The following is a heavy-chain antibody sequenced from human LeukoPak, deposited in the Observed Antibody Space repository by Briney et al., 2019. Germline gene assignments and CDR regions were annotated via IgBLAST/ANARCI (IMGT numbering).Heavy chain of an antibody. Sequence: GASVKVSCRASGYTFTSYGISWVRQAPGQGLEWMGWISAYNGNTNYAQKLQGRVTMTTDTSTSTAYMELRSLRSDDTAVYYCARAGYSSGWYLSDYWGQGTLVTVSS. CDR2: ISAYNGNT. CDR3: ARAGYSSGWYLSDY. D-gene: IGHD6-19*01. J-gene: IGHJ4*02. CDR1: GYTFTSYG. V-gene: IGHV1-18*01.